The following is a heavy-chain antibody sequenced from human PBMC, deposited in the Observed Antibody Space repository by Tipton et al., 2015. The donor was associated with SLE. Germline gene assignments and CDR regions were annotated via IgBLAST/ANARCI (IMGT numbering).Heavy chain of an antibody. J-gene: IGHJ4*02. CDR2: ISDHGLT. V-gene: IGHV4-30-4*01. CDR1: GGSIISGDYF. Sequence: TLSLTCTVSGGSIISGDYFWTWIRQPPGKGLEWIGYISDHGLTYYSPSLKSRVTLSVDSSKDQISLRLISVTAADTAVYYCAREQRLVLDYWGQGTLGSVSA. D-gene: IGHD3-9*01. CDR3: AREQRLVLDY.